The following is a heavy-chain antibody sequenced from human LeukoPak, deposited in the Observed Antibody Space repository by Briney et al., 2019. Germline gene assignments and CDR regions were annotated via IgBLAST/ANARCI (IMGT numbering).Heavy chain of an antibody. V-gene: IGHV3-7*01. D-gene: IGHD2/OR15-2a*01. J-gene: IGHJ4*02. CDR1: GFTFSSYA. CDR3: ARGVGFYDQNYFDY. Sequence: QTGGSLRLSCAASGFTFSSYAMSWVRQAPGKGLEWVANIKQDGSEKCYVDSVKGRFTISRDNAKNSLYLQMNSLRAEDTAVYYCARGVGFYDQNYFDYWGQGTLVTVSS. CDR2: IKQDGSEK.